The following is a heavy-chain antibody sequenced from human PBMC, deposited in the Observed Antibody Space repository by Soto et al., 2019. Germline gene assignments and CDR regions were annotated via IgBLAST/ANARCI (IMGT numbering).Heavy chain of an antibody. D-gene: IGHD6-19*01. CDR2: IPYDGSNK. V-gene: IGHV3-30*18. CDR1: GFTFSSYG. Sequence: PGGSLRLSCAASGFTFSSYGMHWVRQAPGKGLEWVAVIPYDGSNKYYADSVKGRFTISRDNSKNTLYLQMNSLRAEDTAVYYCAKEGIAVAGTAFDAFDIWGQGTMVTVSS. J-gene: IGHJ3*02. CDR3: AKEGIAVAGTAFDAFDI.